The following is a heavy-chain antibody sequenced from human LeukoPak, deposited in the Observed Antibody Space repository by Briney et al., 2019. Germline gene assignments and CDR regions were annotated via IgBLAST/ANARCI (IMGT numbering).Heavy chain of an antibody. CDR3: ASTPSGYYWNFDC. CDR1: GGSISTNNYY. V-gene: IGHV4-39*01. D-gene: IGHD3-22*01. J-gene: IGHJ4*02. CDR2: LYYSGNT. Sequence: SETLSLTCTVSGGSISTNNYYWSWIRQPPGKGLEWIGSLYYSGNTYYNPSLKSRVAISVDTSKNQFSLQLTSVTTADTAVYYCASTPSGYYWNFDCWGQGTVVTDSS.